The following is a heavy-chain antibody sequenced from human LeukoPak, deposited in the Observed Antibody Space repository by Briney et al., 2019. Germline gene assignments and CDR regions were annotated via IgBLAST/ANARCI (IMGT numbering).Heavy chain of an antibody. V-gene: IGHV3-72*01. CDR3: AREGRDAYNYAFDT. D-gene: IGHD5-24*01. J-gene: IGHJ3*02. Sequence: PGGSLRLSCAVSGFTFSDHYMDWVRQAPGKGLEWVARSRSKAQNYSTEYAASVKGRFTISRDDSKDLLYLQMNSLKTEDTAVYYCAREGRDAYNYAFDTWGQGTMATVSS. CDR1: GFTFSDHY. CDR2: SRSKAQNYST.